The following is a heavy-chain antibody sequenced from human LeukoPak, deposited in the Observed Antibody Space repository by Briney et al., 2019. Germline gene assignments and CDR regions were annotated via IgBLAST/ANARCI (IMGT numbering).Heavy chain of an antibody. V-gene: IGHV3-43D*03. CDR3: AKEAVAGLKYYYYYYMDV. Sequence: PGGSLRLSCAASGFTFDDYAMLWVRQAPGKGLEWVSLISWDGGSTYYADSVKGRFTISRDNSKNSLYLQMNSLRAEGTALYYCAKEAVAGLKYYYYYYMDVWGKGTTVTVSS. CDR1: GFTFDDYA. J-gene: IGHJ6*03. D-gene: IGHD6-19*01. CDR2: ISWDGGST.